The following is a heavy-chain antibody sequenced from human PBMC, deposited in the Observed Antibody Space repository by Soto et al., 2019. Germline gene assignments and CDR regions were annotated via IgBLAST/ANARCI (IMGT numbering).Heavy chain of an antibody. Sequence: GGSLRLSCAASGFTFSSYWMSWVRQAPGKGLEWVANIKQDGSEKYYVDSVKGRFTISRDNAKNSLYLQMNSLRAEDTAVYYCASIYGLGAGYYFDYWGQGTLVTVSS. CDR2: IKQDGSEK. V-gene: IGHV3-7*01. CDR1: GFTFSSYW. CDR3: ASIYGLGAGYYFDY. D-gene: IGHD3-10*01. J-gene: IGHJ4*02.